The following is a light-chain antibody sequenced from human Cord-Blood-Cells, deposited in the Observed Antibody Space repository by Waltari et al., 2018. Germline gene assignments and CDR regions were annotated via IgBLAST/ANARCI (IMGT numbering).Light chain of an antibody. CDR3: QQSYSTPLT. V-gene: IGKV1-39*01. Sequence: DIQMTQSPSSLSASVGDRVTIPCRASQSISSSLNWYQQKPWKAPKLLIYAASSMQSGVPSRFRGIGSGTDFTLPISSLQPEDFETYYCQQSYSTPLTFGGGTKVEIK. J-gene: IGKJ4*01. CDR2: AAS. CDR1: QSISSS.